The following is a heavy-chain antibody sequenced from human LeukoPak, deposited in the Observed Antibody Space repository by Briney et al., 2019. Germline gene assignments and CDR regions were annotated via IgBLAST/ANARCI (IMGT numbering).Heavy chain of an antibody. D-gene: IGHD6-13*01. J-gene: IGHJ6*02. CDR2: ISGSGGST. Sequence: GGSLRLSCAASGFTFSSYAMSWVRQAPGKGLEWVSAISGSGGSTYYADSVKGRFTISRDNAKNSLYLQMNSLRAEDTALYYCAKDIASPTLYHWGMDVWGQGTTVTVSS. CDR3: AKDIASPTLYHWGMDV. V-gene: IGHV3-23*01. CDR1: GFTFSSYA.